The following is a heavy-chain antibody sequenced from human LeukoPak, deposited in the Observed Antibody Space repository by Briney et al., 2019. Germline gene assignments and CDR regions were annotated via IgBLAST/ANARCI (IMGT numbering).Heavy chain of an antibody. Sequence: ASVRVSCKASGDTFSSYGISWIRQSRGQGLEWMGWISAHNGATNFAQKFQGRLTMTADTSTTTAYMELRSLTSDDTAIYYCARDSETISGVVIPSNYWGQGTLVTVSP. CDR3: ARDSETISGVVIPSNY. J-gene: IGHJ4*02. CDR2: ISAHNGAT. V-gene: IGHV1-18*01. D-gene: IGHD3-3*01. CDR1: GDTFSSYG.